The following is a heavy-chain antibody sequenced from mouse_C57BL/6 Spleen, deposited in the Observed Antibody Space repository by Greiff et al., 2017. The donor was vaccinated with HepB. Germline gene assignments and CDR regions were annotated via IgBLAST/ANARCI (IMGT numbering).Heavy chain of an antibody. CDR3: ARGDYYGRRAMDY. D-gene: IGHD1-1*01. Sequence: QVQLQQSGAELVKPGASVKISCKASGYAFSSYWMNWVKQRPGKGLEWIGQIYPGDGDTNYNGKFKGKATLTADKSSSTAYMQLSSLTSEDSAVYFCARGDYYGRRAMDYWGQGTSVTVSS. V-gene: IGHV1-80*01. CDR2: IYPGDGDT. CDR1: GYAFSSYW. J-gene: IGHJ4*01.